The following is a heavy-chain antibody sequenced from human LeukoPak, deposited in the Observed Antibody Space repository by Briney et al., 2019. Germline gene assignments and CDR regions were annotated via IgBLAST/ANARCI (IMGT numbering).Heavy chain of an antibody. J-gene: IGHJ4*02. CDR2: INPNSGGT. D-gene: IGHD2-15*01. Sequence: ASVKVSCKASGYTFTGYYMHWVRQAPGQGLEWMGWINPNSGGTNYAQKFQGGVTMTRDTSISTAYMELSRLRSDDTAVYYCATVVAAEYYFDYWGQGTLVTVSS. CDR1: GYTFTGYY. CDR3: ATVVAAEYYFDY. V-gene: IGHV1-2*02.